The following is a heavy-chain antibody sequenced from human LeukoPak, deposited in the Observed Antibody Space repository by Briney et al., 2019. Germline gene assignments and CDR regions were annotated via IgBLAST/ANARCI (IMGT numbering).Heavy chain of an antibody. Sequence: PSETLSLTCTVSGYSISSGYSWGWIRQPPGKGLEWIGRIYTSGSTNYNPSLKSRVTMSVDTSKNQFSLKLSSVTAADTAVYYCARDGIAAAPDAFDIWGQGTMVTVSS. J-gene: IGHJ3*02. CDR3: ARDGIAAAPDAFDI. V-gene: IGHV4-38-2*02. D-gene: IGHD6-13*01. CDR2: IYTSGST. CDR1: GYSISSGYS.